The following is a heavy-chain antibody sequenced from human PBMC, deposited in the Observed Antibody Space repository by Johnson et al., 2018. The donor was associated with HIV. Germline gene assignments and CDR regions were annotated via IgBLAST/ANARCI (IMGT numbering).Heavy chain of an antibody. CDR2: SNADGRST. D-gene: IGHD4-17*01. Sequence: VQLVESGGGVVQPGRSLRLSCAASGFTFGRYWMHWVRQAPGKGLVWVSRSNADGRSTTYADSVKGRFTISRDNAQNTLYLQMNSLRAEDTAVYYCASPQAGDYPQDDAFHIWGQGTVVTVSS. J-gene: IGHJ3*02. CDR3: ASPQAGDYPQDDAFHI. CDR1: GFTFGRYW. V-gene: IGHV3-74*02.